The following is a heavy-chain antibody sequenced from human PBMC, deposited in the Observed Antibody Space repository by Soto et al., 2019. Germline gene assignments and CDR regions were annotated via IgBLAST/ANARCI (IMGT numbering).Heavy chain of an antibody. J-gene: IGHJ6*02. CDR2: IYSGGST. V-gene: IGHV3-53*01. CDR3: ARDFPKRAVAGRDSYYGMDV. CDR1: GFTVSSNY. Sequence: GGSLRLSCAASGFTVSSNYMSWVRQAPGKGLEWVSVIYSGGSTYYADSVKGRFTISRDNSKNTLYLQMNSLRAEDTAVYYCARDFPKRAVAGRDSYYGMDVWGQGTTVTVSS. D-gene: IGHD6-19*01.